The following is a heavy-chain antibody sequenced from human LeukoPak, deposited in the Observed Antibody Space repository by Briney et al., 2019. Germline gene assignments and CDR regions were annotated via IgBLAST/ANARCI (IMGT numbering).Heavy chain of an antibody. J-gene: IGHJ4*02. Sequence: PSETLSLTCTVSGGSISSYYWSWIRQPPGKGLEWIGYIYYNGSTNYNPSLKSRVTISVDTSKNQFSLKLSSVTAADTAVYYCARLGGNSWVDYWGQGTLVTVSS. CDR2: IYYNGST. CDR3: ARLGGNSWVDY. CDR1: GGSISSYY. D-gene: IGHD4-23*01. V-gene: IGHV4-59*01.